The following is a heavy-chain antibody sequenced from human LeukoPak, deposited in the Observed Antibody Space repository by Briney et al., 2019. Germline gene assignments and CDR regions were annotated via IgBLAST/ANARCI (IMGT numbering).Heavy chain of an antibody. J-gene: IGHJ4*02. D-gene: IGHD3-10*01. V-gene: IGHV4-4*02. CDR3: ARDYYGSGSYYFGY. CDR1: GGSISSSNW. CDR2: IYHSGST. Sequence: SGTLSLTCAVSGGSISSSNWWSWVRQPPGKGLEWIGEIYHSGSTNYNPSLKSRVTISVDKSKNQFSLKLSSVTAADTAVNYCARDYYGSGSYYFGYWGQGTLVTVSS.